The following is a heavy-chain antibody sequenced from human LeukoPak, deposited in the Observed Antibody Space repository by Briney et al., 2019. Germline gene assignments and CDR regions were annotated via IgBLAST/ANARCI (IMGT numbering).Heavy chain of an antibody. CDR1: GGTFSSYA. V-gene: IGHV1-69*05. J-gene: IGHJ4*02. CDR2: IIPIFGTA. D-gene: IGHD2-2*02. CDR3: ARGSLPAAIPSYLDY. Sequence: SVKVSCKASGGTFSSYAISWVRQAPGQGLEWMGGIIPIFGTANYAQKFQGRVTITTDESTSTAYMELSSLRSEDTAVYYCARGSLPAAIPSYLDYWGQGTLVTVSS.